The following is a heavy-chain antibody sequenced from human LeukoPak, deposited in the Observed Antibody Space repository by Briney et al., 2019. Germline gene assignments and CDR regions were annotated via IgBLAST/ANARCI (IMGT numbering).Heavy chain of an antibody. V-gene: IGHV3-9*01. CDR1: GFPFSYFY. CDR2: ISWNSGSI. CDR3: AKDSTHYYDSNGYPDY. J-gene: IGHJ4*02. D-gene: IGHD3-22*01. Sequence: SPQLSFAASGFPFSYFYMSWIRPAPGKGLGWVPGISWNSGSIGYADSVKGRFTISRDNAKNSLYLQMNSLRAEDTALYYCAKDSTHYYDSNGYPDYWGQGTLVTVSS.